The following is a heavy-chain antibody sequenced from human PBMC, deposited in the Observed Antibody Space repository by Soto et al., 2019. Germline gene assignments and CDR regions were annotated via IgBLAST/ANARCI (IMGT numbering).Heavy chain of an antibody. J-gene: IGHJ5*02. D-gene: IGHD2-2*01. CDR3: ARVSQYQLLLSWFDP. CDR1: GFTFSSYA. Sequence: QVQLVESGGGVVQPGRSLRLSCAASGFTFSSYAMHWVRQAPGKGLEWVAVISYDGSNKYYADSVKGRFTISRDNSTNTLYLQMNSLRAEDTAVYYCARVSQYQLLLSWFDPWGQGTLVTVSS. V-gene: IGHV3-30-3*01. CDR2: ISYDGSNK.